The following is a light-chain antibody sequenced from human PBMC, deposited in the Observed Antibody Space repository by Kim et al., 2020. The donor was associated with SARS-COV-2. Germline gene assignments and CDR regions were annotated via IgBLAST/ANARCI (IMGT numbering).Light chain of an antibody. Sequence: SVSPRQTASITCSVDKLGDKYTSWYQQKPGQSPGLVIYDDRKRPSGIPKRFSGSNSGNTATLTIGGTRALDEGGYYCQVWDGNTVIFGGGTQLTVL. V-gene: IGLV3-1*01. CDR1: KLGDKY. CDR2: DDR. CDR3: QVWDGNTVI. J-gene: IGLJ2*01.